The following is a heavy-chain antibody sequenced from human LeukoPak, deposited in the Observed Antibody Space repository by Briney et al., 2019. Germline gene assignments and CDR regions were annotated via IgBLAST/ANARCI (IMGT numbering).Heavy chain of an antibody. V-gene: IGHV4-39*01. CDR3: ARRRAEYDSSAYYYVWFDP. Sequence: SETLSLTCTVSGGSISSSSHHWGWIRQPPGKGLEWIGSIYYSGSTYYNPSLKSRVTISVDTSKNQFSLKLSSVTAADTAVYYCARRRAEYDSSAYYYVWFDPWGQGTLVTVSS. CDR2: IYYSGST. D-gene: IGHD3-22*01. J-gene: IGHJ5*02. CDR1: GGSISSSSHH.